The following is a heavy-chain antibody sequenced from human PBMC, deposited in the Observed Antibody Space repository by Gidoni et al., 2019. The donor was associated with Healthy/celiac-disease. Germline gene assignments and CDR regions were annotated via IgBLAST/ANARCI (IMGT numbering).Heavy chain of an antibody. CDR1: GFTFRSYG. J-gene: IGHJ4*02. V-gene: IGHV3-33*01. D-gene: IGHD2-2*01. CDR3: ARDSDIVVVPAAIRGNYFDY. Sequence: QVQLVESGGGVVKPGRSLRLSCAASGFTFRSYGMPWVRQAPGKGMEWVAVIWYDGSNKYYADSVKGRFTISRDNSKKTLYLQMNSLRAEDTAVYYCARDSDIVVVPAAIRGNYFDYWGQGTLVTVSS. CDR2: IWYDGSNK.